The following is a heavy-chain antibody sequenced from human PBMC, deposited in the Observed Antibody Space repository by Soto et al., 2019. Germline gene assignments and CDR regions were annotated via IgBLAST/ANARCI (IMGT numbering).Heavy chain of an antibody. CDR2: IYYSGST. D-gene: IGHD3-22*01. CDR1: GGSISSSSYY. J-gene: IGHJ4*02. V-gene: IGHV4-39*01. CDR3: ARSSYYYDGGGNDY. Sequence: QLQLQESGPGLVKPSETLSLTCTVSGGSISSSSYYWGWIRQPPGKGMEWIGSIYYSGSTYYTPYLKSRVTLSVDTSKNQFSPKLSSVTAADTAVYYCARSSYYYDGGGNDYWGQGTLVTVSS.